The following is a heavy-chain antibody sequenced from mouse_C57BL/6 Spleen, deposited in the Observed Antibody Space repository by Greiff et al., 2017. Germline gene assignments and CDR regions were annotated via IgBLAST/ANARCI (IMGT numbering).Heavy chain of an antibody. CDR3: ARASYDYGYYFDY. J-gene: IGHJ2*01. Sequence: QVQLQQPGAELVRPGSSVKLSCKASGYTFTSYWMHWVKQRPIQGLEWIGNIDPSDSETHYNQKFKDKATLTVDKSSSTAYMQLSSLTSENSAVYYCARASYDYGYYFDYWGQGTTLTVSS. V-gene: IGHV1-52*01. CDR2: IDPSDSET. CDR1: GYTFTSYW. D-gene: IGHD2-4*01.